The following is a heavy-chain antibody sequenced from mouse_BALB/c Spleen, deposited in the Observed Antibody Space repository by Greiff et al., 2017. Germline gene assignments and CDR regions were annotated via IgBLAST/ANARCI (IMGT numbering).Heavy chain of an antibody. J-gene: IGHJ3*01. CDR2: INPSTGYT. CDR1: GYTFTSYW. Sequence: QVQLQQSGAELAKPGASVKMSCKASGYTFTSYWMHWVKQRPGQGLEWIGYINPSTGYTEYNQKFKDKATLTADKSSSTAYMQLSSLTSEDSAVYYCARSKGYYGSSSPWFAYWGQGTLVTVSA. V-gene: IGHV1-7*01. D-gene: IGHD1-1*01. CDR3: ARSKGYYGSSSPWFAY.